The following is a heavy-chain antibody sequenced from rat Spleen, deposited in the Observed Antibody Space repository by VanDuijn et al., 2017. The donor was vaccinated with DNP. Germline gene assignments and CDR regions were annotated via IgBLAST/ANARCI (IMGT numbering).Heavy chain of an antibody. V-gene: IGHV5-7*01. Sequence: EVQLVESDGGSVQPGRSLKLSCAVSGFPFSDYYMAWVRQAPAKGLEWVPTLSYNGGTPYYRDSVKGRFTISRDNAQSTLYLQMDSLRSEDTATYYCARHRTIMPYYYAMDAWGQGASVTVSS. CDR3: ARHRTIMPYYYAMDA. D-gene: IGHD1-12*01. CDR2: LSYNGGTP. J-gene: IGHJ4*01. CDR1: GFPFSDYY.